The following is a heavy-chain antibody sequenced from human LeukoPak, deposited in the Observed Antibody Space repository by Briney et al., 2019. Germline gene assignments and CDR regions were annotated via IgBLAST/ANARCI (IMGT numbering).Heavy chain of an antibody. J-gene: IGHJ4*02. CDR1: GGSISSYY. D-gene: IGHD5-12*01. V-gene: IGHV4-59*01. Sequence: SETLSLTCTVSGGSISSYYWNWIRQPPGKGLEWFGYIYYSGSTNYNPSLKSRVTISVDTSKNQFSLNLRSVTAADTAVYYCARDPWPGYYFDYWGQGTLVTVSS. CDR2: IYYSGST. CDR3: ARDPWPGYYFDY.